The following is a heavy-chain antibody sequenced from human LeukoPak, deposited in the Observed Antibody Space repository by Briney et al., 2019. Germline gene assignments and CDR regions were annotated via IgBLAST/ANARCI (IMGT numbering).Heavy chain of an antibody. CDR3: ARDRPLTYYYDSSGYSDAFDI. CDR1: GGSISSGDYY. V-gene: IGHV4-30-4*08. Sequence: TLSLTCTVSGGSISSGDYYWSWIRQPPVKGLEWIGYIYYSGSTYYNPSLKSRVTISVDTSKNQFSLKLSSVTAADTAVYYCARDRPLTYYYDSSGYSDAFDIWGQGTMVTVSS. D-gene: IGHD3-22*01. CDR2: IYYSGST. J-gene: IGHJ3*02.